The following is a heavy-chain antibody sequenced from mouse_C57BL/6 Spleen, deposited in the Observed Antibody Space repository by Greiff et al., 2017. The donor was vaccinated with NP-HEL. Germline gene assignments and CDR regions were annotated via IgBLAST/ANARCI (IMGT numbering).Heavy chain of an antibody. D-gene: IGHD2-2*01. Sequence: VQLQQSGAELVKPGASVKLSCKASGYTFTEYTIHWVKQRSGQGLEWIGWFYPGSGSIKYNEKFKDKATLTADKSSSTVYMELSRVTSEDTAVYFCAKHGDVYGYDGSGFAYWGQGTLGTVSA. J-gene: IGHJ3*01. CDR2: FYPGSGSI. V-gene: IGHV1-62-2*01. CDR3: AKHGDVYGYDGSGFAY. CDR1: GYTFTEYT.